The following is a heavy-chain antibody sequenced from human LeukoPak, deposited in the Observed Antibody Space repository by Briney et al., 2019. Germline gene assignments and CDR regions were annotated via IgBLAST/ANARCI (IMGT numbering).Heavy chain of an antibody. Sequence: GGSLRLSCAASGFTFSDYYMSWIRQAPGKGLEWVSYISSSGSTIYYADSVKGRFTISRDNAKNSLYLQMNSLRAEDTAVYYCAVGLGYCSSTSCPPSGASVDHWGQGTLVTVSS. CDR1: GFTFSDYY. J-gene: IGHJ4*02. CDR2: ISSSGSTI. CDR3: AVGLGYCSSTSCPPSGASVDH. V-gene: IGHV3-11*01. D-gene: IGHD2-2*01.